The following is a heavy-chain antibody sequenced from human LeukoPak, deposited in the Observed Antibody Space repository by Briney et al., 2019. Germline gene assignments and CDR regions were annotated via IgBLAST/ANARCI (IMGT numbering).Heavy chain of an antibody. V-gene: IGHV4-34*01. CDR1: GGSFSGYY. J-gene: IGHJ4*02. Sequence: SETLSLTCAVYGGSFSGYYWSWIRQPPGKGLEWIGEINHSGNTNYNPSPKSRVTISVDTSKNQFSLKLSSVTAADTAVYYCARVNSGRAPYYFDYWGQGTLVTVSS. CDR3: ARVNSGRAPYYFDY. CDR2: INHSGNT. D-gene: IGHD1-26*01.